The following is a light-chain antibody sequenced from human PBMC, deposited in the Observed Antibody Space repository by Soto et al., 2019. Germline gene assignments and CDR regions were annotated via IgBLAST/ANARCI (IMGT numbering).Light chain of an antibody. CDR1: QSISSY. CDR2: AAS. V-gene: IGKV1-39*01. J-gene: IGKJ1*01. CDR3: QQSYTTPRT. Sequence: DIEMTQSPSSLSASVGDRVTITCRASQSISSYLNWYQQKPGNAPNLLIYAASTLQSGVPSRFRCYGSETDFTLTISNLQAEDFATYYCQQSYTTPRTFGQGTKVEVK.